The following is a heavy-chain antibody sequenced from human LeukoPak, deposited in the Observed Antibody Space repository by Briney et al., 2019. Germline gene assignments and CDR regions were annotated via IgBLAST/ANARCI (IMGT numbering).Heavy chain of an antibody. V-gene: IGHV4-34*01. CDR3: ARGGNSGWYLDRFDY. CDR2: INHSGST. Sequence: SETLSLTCAVYGGSFSGYYWSWIRQPPGKGLEWIGEINHSGSTNYNPSLKSRVTISVDTSKNQFSLKLSSVTAADTAVYYCARGGNSGWYLDRFDYWGQGTPVTVSS. J-gene: IGHJ4*02. CDR1: GGSFSGYY. D-gene: IGHD6-19*01.